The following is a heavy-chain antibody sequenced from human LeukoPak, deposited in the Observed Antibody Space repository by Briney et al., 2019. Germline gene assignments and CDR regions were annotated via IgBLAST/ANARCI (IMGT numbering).Heavy chain of an antibody. CDR3: ATDPRLIEQWLAFDY. Sequence: ASVKVSCKVSGYTLTELSVHWVRQAPGKGLEWMGGFDPEDGETIYAQKFQGRVTMTEDTSTDTAYMELSSLRSNETAVYYCATDPRLIEQWLAFDYWGQGTLVTVSS. CDR1: GYTLTELS. V-gene: IGHV1-24*01. D-gene: IGHD6-19*01. CDR2: FDPEDGET. J-gene: IGHJ4*02.